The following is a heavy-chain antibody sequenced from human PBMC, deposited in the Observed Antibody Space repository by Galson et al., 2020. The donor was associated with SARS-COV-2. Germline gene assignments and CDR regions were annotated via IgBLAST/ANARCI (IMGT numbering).Heavy chain of an antibody. J-gene: IGHJ6*03. V-gene: IGHV1-18*04. CDR1: GYTFTSYS. Sequence: ASVKVSRQASGYTFTSYSTSWVRQAPGQGPECLARLNAYNRTTHYAHKPQGSVTMTTDTSTSTAYMELRSLRSDETAVYYCARGDVRYFDWLLHSDYYYYYMDVWGKGTTVTVSS. CDR2: LNAYNRTT. CDR3: ARGDVRYFDWLLHSDYYYYYMDV. D-gene: IGHD3-9*01.